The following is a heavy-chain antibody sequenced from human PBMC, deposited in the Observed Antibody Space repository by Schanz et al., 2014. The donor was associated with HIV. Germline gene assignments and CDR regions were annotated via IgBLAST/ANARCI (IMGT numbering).Heavy chain of an antibody. J-gene: IGHJ5*02. D-gene: IGHD1-20*01. Sequence: VQLVESGGGVVQPGGSLRLSCAVSGITFSGFTFSNYGMHWVRQTPGKGLEWLANIKLDGSEKYYVDSVKGRFTISRDNTKNSLYLQMNSLRAEDTAVYYCARDYHWNWFDPWGQGTLVTVSS. CDR2: IKLDGSEK. V-gene: IGHV3-7*01. CDR1: GITFSGFTFSNYG. CDR3: ARDYHWNWFDP.